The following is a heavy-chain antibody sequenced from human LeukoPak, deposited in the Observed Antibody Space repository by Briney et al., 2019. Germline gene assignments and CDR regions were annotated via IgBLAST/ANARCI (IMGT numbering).Heavy chain of an antibody. CDR3: ARDLGYCSGGSCYSPSWFDP. V-gene: IGHV4-59*01. J-gene: IGHJ5*02. CDR1: GGSISSYY. CDR2: IYYSGST. Sequence: AETLSLTCTVSGGSISSYYWSWIRQPPGKGLEWIGYIYYSGSTNYNPSLKSRVTISVDTSKNQFSLKLSSVTAADTAMYYCARDLGYCSGGSCYSPSWFDPWGQGTLVTVSS. D-gene: IGHD2-15*01.